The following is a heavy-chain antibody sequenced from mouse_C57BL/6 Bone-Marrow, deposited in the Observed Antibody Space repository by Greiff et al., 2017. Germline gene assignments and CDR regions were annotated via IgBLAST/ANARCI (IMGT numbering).Heavy chain of an antibody. CDR1: GFTFSSYG. J-gene: IGHJ3*01. D-gene: IGHD2-3*01. Sequence: DVHLVESGGDLVEPGGSLKLSCAASGFTFSSYGMSWVRQTPDKRLEWVATISSGGSYTYYPDSGKGRFTISRDNAKNTLYLQMSSLKSEDTAMYYCARRYYDGYYVWFAYWGQGTLVTVSA. V-gene: IGHV5-6*01. CDR3: ARRYYDGYYVWFAY. CDR2: ISSGGSYT.